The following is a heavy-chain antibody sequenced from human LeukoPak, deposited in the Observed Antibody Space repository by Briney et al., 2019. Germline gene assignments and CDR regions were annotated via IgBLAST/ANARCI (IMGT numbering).Heavy chain of an antibody. V-gene: IGHV3-7*01. CDR2: INPDGRDT. D-gene: IGHD2-21*02. J-gene: IGHJ1*01. CDR3: TSWGDTTAEYFQR. CDR1: GITFSNAW. Sequence: GGSLRLSCVVSGITFSNAWMNWVRQAPGKGLEWVAHINPDGRDTYYVDSVKGRFTISRDNAQNSMYLQMNSLRVEDTAVYYCTSWGDTTAEYFQRWGQGTLVTVSS.